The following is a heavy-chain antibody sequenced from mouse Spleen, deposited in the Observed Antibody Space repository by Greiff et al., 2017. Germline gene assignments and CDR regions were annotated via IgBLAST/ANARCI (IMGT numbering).Heavy chain of an antibody. CDR2: ISSGGSYT. V-gene: IGHV5-9-3*01. CDR3: ARRGSYGRTLYYAMDY. D-gene: IGHD1-1*02. Sequence: EVQGVESGGGLVKPGGSLKLSCAASGFTFSSYAMSWVRQTPEKRLEWVATISSGGSYTYYPDSVKGRFTISRDNAKNTLYLQMSSLRSEDTAMYYCARRGSYGRTLYYAMDYWGQGTSVTVSS. J-gene: IGHJ4*01. CDR1: GFTFSSYA.